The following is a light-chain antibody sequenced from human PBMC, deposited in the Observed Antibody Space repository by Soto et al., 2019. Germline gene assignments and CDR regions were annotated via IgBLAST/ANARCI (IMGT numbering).Light chain of an antibody. CDR2: KAS. Sequence: DIQMTQSPSTLSASVGDRVTITCRASQSISSWLAWYQQKPGKAPKLLSYKASSLESGVPSRYSGSGSGTEFTITISRQQPDDFATYYCQQYNSYPYTFGQGTKLEIK. CDR3: QQYNSYPYT. V-gene: IGKV1-5*03. CDR1: QSISSW. J-gene: IGKJ2*01.